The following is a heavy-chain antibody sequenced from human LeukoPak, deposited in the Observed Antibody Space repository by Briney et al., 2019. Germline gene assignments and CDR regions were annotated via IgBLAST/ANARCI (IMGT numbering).Heavy chain of an antibody. CDR3: ARGPDGGSYRDY. CDR1: GFTFSSYS. Sequence: PGGSLRLSCAASGFTFSSYSMNWVRQAPGKGLEWVSSISSSSSYIYYADSVKGRFTISRDNAKNSLYLQMNSLRAEDTAVYYCARGPDGGSYRDYWGRRTLVTVSS. D-gene: IGHD1-26*01. CDR2: ISSSSSYI. V-gene: IGHV3-21*01. J-gene: IGHJ4*02.